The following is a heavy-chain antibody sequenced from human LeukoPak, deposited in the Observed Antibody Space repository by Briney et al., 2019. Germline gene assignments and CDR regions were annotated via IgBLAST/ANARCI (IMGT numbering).Heavy chain of an antibody. CDR2: LYYSGST. CDR1: GGSISSSNYY. Sequence: SETLSLTCTVSGGSISSSNYYWGWIRQPPGKGLEWIGSLYYSGSTYYNPSLKSRVAISVDTSKNQFSLKLRSVTAADMAVYHCARPRSRVSWFDPWGQGTLVTVSS. D-gene: IGHD2-8*01. CDR3: ARPRSRVSWFDP. J-gene: IGHJ5*02. V-gene: IGHV4-39*01.